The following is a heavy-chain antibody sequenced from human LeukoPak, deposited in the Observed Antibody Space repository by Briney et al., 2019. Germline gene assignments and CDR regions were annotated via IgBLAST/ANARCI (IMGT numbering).Heavy chain of an antibody. D-gene: IGHD2-2*02. J-gene: IGHJ4*02. Sequence: GRSLRLSCAASGFTFDDYAMHWVRHAPGKGLEWVSGISWNSGSIGYADSAKGRFTISRDNAKNSLYLQMNSLRAEDTALYYCAKDKYQLLYRSYFDYWGQGTLVTVSS. CDR2: ISWNSGSI. CDR3: AKDKYQLLYRSYFDY. CDR1: GFTFDDYA. V-gene: IGHV3-9*01.